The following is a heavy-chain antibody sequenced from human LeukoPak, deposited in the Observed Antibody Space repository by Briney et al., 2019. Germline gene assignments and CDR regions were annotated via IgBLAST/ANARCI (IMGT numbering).Heavy chain of an antibody. CDR1: GFTFSSYG. Sequence: GGSLRLSCAASGFTFSSYGMNWVRQAPGKGLEWVAVISYDESNKYYAASVKGRFTISRDNSQNTLYLQMNSLRAEDTAVYYCARENPDYYSYGMDVWGQGTTVTVSS. V-gene: IGHV3-30*03. J-gene: IGHJ6*02. CDR3: ARENPDYYSYGMDV. CDR2: ISYDESNK.